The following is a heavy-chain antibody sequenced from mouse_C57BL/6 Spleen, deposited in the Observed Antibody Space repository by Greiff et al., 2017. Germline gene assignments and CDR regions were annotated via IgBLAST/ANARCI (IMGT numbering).Heavy chain of an antibody. Sequence: EVKLVESGGGLVKPGGSLKLSCAASGFTFSSYTMSWVRQTPEKRLEWVATLSGGGGTTYYPDCVKGRFTIARDNAKNTLYLQMSSLRSEDTALYYCARHRGYAMDYWGQGTSVTVSS. J-gene: IGHJ4*01. CDR2: LSGGGGTT. V-gene: IGHV5-9*01. D-gene: IGHD3-1*01. CDR1: GFTFSSYT. CDR3: ARHRGYAMDY.